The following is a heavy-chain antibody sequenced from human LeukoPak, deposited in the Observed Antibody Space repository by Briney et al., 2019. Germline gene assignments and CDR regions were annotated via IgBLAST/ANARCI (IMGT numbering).Heavy chain of an antibody. V-gene: IGHV3-30*02. CDR2: IHHDGSNK. CDR1: GFTFSSYG. Sequence: PGGSLRLSCAASGFTFSSYGMHWVRQAPGKGLDWVAFIHHDGSNKYYADSVRGRFTISRDNSKNTLYLQMNSLRAEDTAVYFCARDLWNYYGSGSPPKWGQGTLVTVSS. D-gene: IGHD3-10*01. CDR3: ARDLWNYYGSGSPPK. J-gene: IGHJ4*02.